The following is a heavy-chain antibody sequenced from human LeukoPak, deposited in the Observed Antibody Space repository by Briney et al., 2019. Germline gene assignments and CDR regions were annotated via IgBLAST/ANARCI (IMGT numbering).Heavy chain of an antibody. Sequence: GGSLRLSCAASGFTFRHYWMSWVRQAPGKGLEWVANMNQDGREKYYVDSVKGRFTISRDNAKNSVYLQMNSLRVEDTAVYYCARDDYGPAGYGGQGTLVTVSS. CDR2: MNQDGREK. CDR1: GFTFRHYW. CDR3: ARDDYGPAGY. D-gene: IGHD4-17*01. J-gene: IGHJ4*02. V-gene: IGHV3-7*01.